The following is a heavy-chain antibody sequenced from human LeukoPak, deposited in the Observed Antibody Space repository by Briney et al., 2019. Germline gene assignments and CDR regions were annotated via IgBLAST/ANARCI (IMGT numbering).Heavy chain of an antibody. Sequence: PGGSLRLSCAASGFTVSSNYMSWVRQAPGKGLEWVSAISGSGGSTYYADSVKGRFTISRDNSKNTLYLQMNSLRAEDTAVYYCAKALGIAVGYYYYGMDVWGQGTTVTVSS. CDR2: ISGSGGST. D-gene: IGHD6-19*01. V-gene: IGHV3-23*01. J-gene: IGHJ6*02. CDR3: AKALGIAVGYYYYGMDV. CDR1: GFTVSSNY.